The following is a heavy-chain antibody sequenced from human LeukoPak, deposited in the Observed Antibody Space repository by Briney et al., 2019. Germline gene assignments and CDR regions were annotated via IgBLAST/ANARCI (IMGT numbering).Heavy chain of an antibody. CDR3: ARVRGYSYGLPYYYYMDV. J-gene: IGHJ6*03. Sequence: SETLSLTCTVSGGSISSGSYYWGWIRQPAGKGLEWIGRIYTSGSTNYNPSLKSRVTISVDTSKNQFSLKLSSVTAADTAVYYCARVRGYSYGLPYYYYMDVWGKGTTVTISS. CDR2: IYTSGST. CDR1: GGSISSGSYY. D-gene: IGHD5-18*01. V-gene: IGHV4-61*02.